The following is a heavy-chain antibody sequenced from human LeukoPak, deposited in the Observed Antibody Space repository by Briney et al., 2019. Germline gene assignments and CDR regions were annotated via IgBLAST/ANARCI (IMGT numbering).Heavy chain of an antibody. CDR2: IYYSGST. CDR3: ARDAYDSSGYSFDY. Sequence: PSETLSLTCAVSGGSISSSSYYWSWIRQPPGKGLEWIGYIYYSGSTSYNPSLKSRVTISVDTSKKQFSLKLSSVTAADTAVYYCARDAYDSSGYSFDYWGQGTLVTVSS. D-gene: IGHD3-22*01. V-gene: IGHV4-61*01. CDR1: GGSISSSSYY. J-gene: IGHJ4*02.